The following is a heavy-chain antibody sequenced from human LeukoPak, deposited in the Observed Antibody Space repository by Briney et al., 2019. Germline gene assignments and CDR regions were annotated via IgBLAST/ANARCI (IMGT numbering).Heavy chain of an antibody. CDR2: IKSKADGETI. D-gene: IGHD1-20*01. V-gene: IGHV3-15*07. J-gene: IGHJ4*02. CDR3: STLTSRGLSDS. CDR1: GFTFTNAW. Sequence: GGSLRLSCAASGFTFTNAWMNWVRQAPGKGLEWVGRIKSKADGETIDYAAPVKGRFTFSRDDSKNMLYLQMNSLKSEDTAVYYCSTLTSRGLSDSWGQGTLVTVSA.